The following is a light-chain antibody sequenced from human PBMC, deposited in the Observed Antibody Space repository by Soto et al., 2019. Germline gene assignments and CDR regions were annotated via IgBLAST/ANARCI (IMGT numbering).Light chain of an antibody. CDR2: GAS. J-gene: IGKJ1*01. CDR3: QQYNKWPLT. Sequence: EVVMAQSPVTLSVSPGDGGALSCRASQSVGNNLAWYQQKPGQAPRLRGYGASTRATGVPARFSGSGSGTEFTLTISSLGSEDFAVYYGQQYNKWPLTFGQGTKVDIK. V-gene: IGKV3-15*01. CDR1: QSVGNN.